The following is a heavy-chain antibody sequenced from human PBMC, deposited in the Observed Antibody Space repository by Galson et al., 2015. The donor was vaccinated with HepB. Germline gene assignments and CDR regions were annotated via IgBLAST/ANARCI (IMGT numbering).Heavy chain of an antibody. V-gene: IGHV4-39*01. CDR2: MYYSGST. Sequence: SETLSLTCTVSGGSISSSTHYWGWIRQPPGKGLEWIGSMYYSGSTYYNPSLKSRVTMSVDTSKNQFSLKLSSVTAADTAVHYCARQAGGTLIVVAPEGFDPWGQGTLVTVSS. J-gene: IGHJ5*02. D-gene: IGHD3-22*01. CDR1: GGSISSSTHY. CDR3: ARQAGGTLIVVAPEGFDP.